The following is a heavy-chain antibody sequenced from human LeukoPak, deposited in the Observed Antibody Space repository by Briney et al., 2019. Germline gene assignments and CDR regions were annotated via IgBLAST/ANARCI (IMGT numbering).Heavy chain of an antibody. CDR3: ARGDGSASFDY. CDR1: GGSFSGYY. V-gene: IGHV4-34*01. CDR2: INHSGST. Sequence: PSETLSLTGAVYGGSFSGYYWSWIRQPPGKGLEWIGEINHSGSTNYNPSLKSRVTISVDTSKNQFSLKLSSVTAADTAVYYCARGDGSASFDYWGQGTLVTVSS. J-gene: IGHJ4*02. D-gene: IGHD3-10*01.